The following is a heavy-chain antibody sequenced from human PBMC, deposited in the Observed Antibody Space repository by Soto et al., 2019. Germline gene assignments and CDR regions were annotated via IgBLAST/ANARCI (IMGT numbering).Heavy chain of an antibody. J-gene: IGHJ3*02. D-gene: IGHD1-26*01. Sequence: KTSETLSLTCTVSGASISSYYWSWVRQPPGKGLEWIGYMDYSGTKNNPSLKSRVTMSIDTSKNQFSLKLSSVTAADTAVYYCARDQPGSPVFDRAFDIWGQGTMVTVSS. CDR2: MDYSGT. CDR1: GASISSYY. CDR3: ARDQPGSPVFDRAFDI. V-gene: IGHV4-59*01.